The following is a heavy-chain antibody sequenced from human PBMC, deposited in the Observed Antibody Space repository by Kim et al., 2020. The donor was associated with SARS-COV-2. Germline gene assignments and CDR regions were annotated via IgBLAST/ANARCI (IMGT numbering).Heavy chain of an antibody. J-gene: IGHJ6*02. CDR3: ATSYYGMDV. V-gene: IGHV4-39*01. Sequence: GTTYYNPSLTGRVTISVDTSKNQFSLKLSSVTAADTAVYYCATSYYGMDVWGQGTTVTVSS. CDR2: GTT.